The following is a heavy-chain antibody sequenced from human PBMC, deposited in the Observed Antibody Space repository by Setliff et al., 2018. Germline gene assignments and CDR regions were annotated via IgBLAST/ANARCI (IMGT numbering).Heavy chain of an antibody. CDR2: ISYDGSNK. CDR1: GFTFSSYG. D-gene: IGHD3-22*01. Sequence: PGGSLRLSCAASGFTFSSYGMHWVRQAPGKGLEWVAVISYDGSNKYYADSVKGRFTISRDNSKNTLYLQMNSLRAEDTAVYYCAKDHHYYDSSGYYHYWGQGTLVTVSS. V-gene: IGHV3-30*18. J-gene: IGHJ4*02. CDR3: AKDHHYYDSSGYYHY.